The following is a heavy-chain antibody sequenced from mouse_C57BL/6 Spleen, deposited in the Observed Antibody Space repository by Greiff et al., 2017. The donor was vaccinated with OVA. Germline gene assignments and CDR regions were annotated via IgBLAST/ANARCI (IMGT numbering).Heavy chain of an antibody. CDR1: GYTFTSYW. Sequence: VQLQQPGTELVKPGASVKLSCKASGYTFTSYWMHWVKQRPGQGLEWIGNINPSNGGTNYNEKFKSKATLTVDKSSSTAYMQLSSLTSEDSAVYFCARYDYGSLYYFDYWGQGTTLTVSS. V-gene: IGHV1-53*01. D-gene: IGHD1-1*01. CDR3: ARYDYGSLYYFDY. J-gene: IGHJ2*01. CDR2: INPSNGGT.